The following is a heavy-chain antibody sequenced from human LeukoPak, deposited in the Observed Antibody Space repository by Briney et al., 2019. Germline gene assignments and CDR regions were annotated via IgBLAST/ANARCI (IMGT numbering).Heavy chain of an antibody. CDR3: ARTGRAGDYGFYSDY. CDR1: GGSISRARW. Sequence: PETLSLTCAVSGGSISRARWWNWVRQPPGKGLEWIGGISHNGSTIYNMSLKSRGTISLDRSTNQVSLKLSSVTAADTAVYYCARTGRAGDYGFYSDYWGQGTLVTVSS. V-gene: IGHV4-4*03. CDR2: ISHNGST. J-gene: IGHJ4*02. D-gene: IGHD4-17*01.